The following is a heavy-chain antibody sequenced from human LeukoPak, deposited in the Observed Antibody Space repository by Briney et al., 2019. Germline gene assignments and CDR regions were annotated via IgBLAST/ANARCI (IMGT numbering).Heavy chain of an antibody. D-gene: IGHD6-13*01. CDR1: GGSISSGPYY. J-gene: IGHJ5*02. V-gene: IGHV4-39*01. CDR3: ARSSGYSSSGGLNWFDT. Sequence: KPSETLSLTCIVSGGSISSGPYYWGWIRQPPGKGLEWIGSIFPSGSTYSNPSLKSRVTISVDTSKNQFSLKLSSVTAADTAVYYCARSSGYSSSGGLNWFDTWGQGTLVTVSS. CDR2: IFPSGST.